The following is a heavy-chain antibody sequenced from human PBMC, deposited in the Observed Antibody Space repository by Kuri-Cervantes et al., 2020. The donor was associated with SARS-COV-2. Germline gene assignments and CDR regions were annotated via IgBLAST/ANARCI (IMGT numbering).Heavy chain of an antibody. D-gene: IGHD2-21*01. V-gene: IGHV3-23*01. CDR3: AKDRVGVLDS. CDR1: GFTFSSYA. Sequence: GESLKISCAASGFTFSSYAMSWVRQAPGKGLEWVSAISGSGGSTYYADSVKGRFTISRDNSKNTLYLQMNSLRAEDTAVYYCAKDRVGVLDSWGQGTQVTVSS. CDR2: ISGSGGST. J-gene: IGHJ5*01.